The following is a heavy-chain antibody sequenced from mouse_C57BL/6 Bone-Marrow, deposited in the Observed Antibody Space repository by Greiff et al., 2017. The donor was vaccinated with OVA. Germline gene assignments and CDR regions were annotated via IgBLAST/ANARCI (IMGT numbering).Heavy chain of an antibody. CDR1: GYAFRSSW. J-gene: IGHJ2*01. CDR2: IYPGDGDT. Sequence: QVQLQQSGPELVKPGASVKISCKASGYAFRSSWMNWVKQRPGKGLEWIGRIYPGDGDTNYNGKFKGKATLTADKSSSTAYMQLSSLTSEDSAVYFCARCDYDGDYWGQGTTLTVSS. V-gene: IGHV1-82*01. CDR3: ARCDYDGDY. D-gene: IGHD2-4*01.